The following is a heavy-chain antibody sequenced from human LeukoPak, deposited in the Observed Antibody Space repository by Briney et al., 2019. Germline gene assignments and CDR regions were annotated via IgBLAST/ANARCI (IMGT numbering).Heavy chain of an antibody. CDR2: IYYSGST. J-gene: IGHJ3*02. CDR1: GGSISSGDHY. V-gene: IGHV4-61*08. Sequence: SETLSLTCTVFGGSISSGDHYWSWIRQPPGKGLEWIGYIYYSGSTNYNPSLKSRVTISVDTSKNQFSLKLSSVTAADTAVYYCARPQRRYSSGSDAFDIWGQGTMVTVSS. CDR3: ARPQRRYSSGSDAFDI. D-gene: IGHD6-19*01.